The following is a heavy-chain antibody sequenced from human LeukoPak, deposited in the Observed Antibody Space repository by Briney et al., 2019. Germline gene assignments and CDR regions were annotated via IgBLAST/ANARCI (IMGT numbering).Heavy chain of an antibody. V-gene: IGHV3-23*01. Sequence: GGSLRLSCAASGFTFSSYAMSWVRQAPGEGLEWVSANSGSGGSTYYADSVKGRFTISRDNSKNTLYLQMNSLRAEDTAVYYCAKSSRTEWLRLLSYFDYWGQGTLVTVSS. CDR1: GFTFSSYA. CDR3: AKSSRTEWLRLLSYFDY. D-gene: IGHD5-12*01. CDR2: NSGSGGST. J-gene: IGHJ4*02.